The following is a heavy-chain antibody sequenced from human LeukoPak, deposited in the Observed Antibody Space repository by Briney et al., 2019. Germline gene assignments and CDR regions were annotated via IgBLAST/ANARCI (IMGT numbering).Heavy chain of an antibody. CDR2: ISSSGTTI. CDR3: ARDLMFGSGSSYRPFDY. Sequence: GGSLRLSCAASGFTFSSYEMNWVRQAPGKGLEWISHISSSGTTIYYADSVKGRFTISRDNAENSLYLQMNSLRAEDTAVYYCARDLMFGSGSSYRPFDYRGQGTLVTVSS. D-gene: IGHD3-10*01. V-gene: IGHV3-48*03. CDR1: GFTFSSYE. J-gene: IGHJ4*02.